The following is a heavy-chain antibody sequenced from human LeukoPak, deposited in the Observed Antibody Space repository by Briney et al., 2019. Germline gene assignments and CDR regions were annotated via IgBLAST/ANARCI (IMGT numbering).Heavy chain of an antibody. Sequence: GGSLRLSCAASGFTLSNVWMSRVRQAPGKGLEWGGRIKSKTDGGQPDYEAPVNGSFTISRDDSKKKVYLQMNSLKTEDTAVYYCSTDLFLLGAFDIWGQGTMVTVSS. CDR3: STDLFLLGAFDI. J-gene: IGHJ3*02. V-gene: IGHV3-15*01. D-gene: IGHD1-26*01. CDR2: IKSKTDGGQP. CDR1: GFTLSNVW.